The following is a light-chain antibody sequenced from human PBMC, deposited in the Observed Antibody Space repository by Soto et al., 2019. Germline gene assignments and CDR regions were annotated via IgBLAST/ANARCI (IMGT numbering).Light chain of an antibody. J-gene: IGLJ2*01. CDR1: NSDVGGYNY. CDR2: EVS. CDR3: QSYDSSLSAYVV. Sequence: QSALTQPASVSGSPGQSITISCTGTNSDVGGYNYVSWYQQHPGKAPELMIYEVSHRPSGVSNRFSGSKSDNTASLTISGLQAEDEADYYCQSYDSSLSAYVVFGGGTKLTVL. V-gene: IGLV2-14*01.